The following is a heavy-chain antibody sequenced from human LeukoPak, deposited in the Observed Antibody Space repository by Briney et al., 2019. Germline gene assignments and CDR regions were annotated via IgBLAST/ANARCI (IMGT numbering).Heavy chain of an antibody. CDR2: ISSSSSYI. J-gene: IGHJ4*02. CDR3: ARDRCSSTSCYCDY. V-gene: IGHV3-21*01. D-gene: IGHD2-2*01. CDR1: GFTFSSYS. Sequence: GGSLRLSXAASGFTFSSYSMNWVSQAPGKGLEWVSSISSSSSYIYYADSVKGRFTISRDNAKNSLYLQMNSLRAEDTAVYYCARDRCSSTSCYCDYWGQGTLVTVSS.